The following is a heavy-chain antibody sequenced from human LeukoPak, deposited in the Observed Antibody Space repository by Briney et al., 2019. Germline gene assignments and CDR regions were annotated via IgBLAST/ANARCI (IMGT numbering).Heavy chain of an antibody. CDR2: IYYSGNT. V-gene: IGHV4-39*07. J-gene: IGHJ3*02. Sequence: PSETLSLTCTVSGVSISSSNSYWGWIRQPPGKGLEWIGSIYYSGNTYYNASLKSQVSISIDTSKNQFSLKLSSVTAADTAVYYCARVGAVDIWGQGTMVTVSS. CDR3: ARVGAVDI. CDR1: GVSISSSNSY.